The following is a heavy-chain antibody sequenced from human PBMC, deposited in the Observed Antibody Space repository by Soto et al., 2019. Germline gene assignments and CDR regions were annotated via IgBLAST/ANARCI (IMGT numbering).Heavy chain of an antibody. D-gene: IGHD2-2*01. V-gene: IGHV4-30-2*01. J-gene: IGHJ5*01. Sequence: QLQLQESGSGLVMPSQTLSLTCAVSGGSIGSGSSSWSWIRQPPGKGLEWIGYIYYSGSTYYNPSLMNRVTMSVDRSKNQFSLKLSSVTAADTAVYYCARQVPATTNWFDPWGQGTLVTVSS. CDR1: GGSIGSGSSS. CDR3: ARQVPATTNWFDP. CDR2: IYYSGST.